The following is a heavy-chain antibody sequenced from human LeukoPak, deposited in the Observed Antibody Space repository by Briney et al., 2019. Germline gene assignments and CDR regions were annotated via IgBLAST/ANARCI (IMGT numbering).Heavy chain of an antibody. V-gene: IGHV4-61*08. CDR3: ARMVVVATIGAAFDI. CDR1: GGSISRGGYY. J-gene: IGHJ3*02. D-gene: IGHD5-12*01. Sequence: SQTLPLTCTVSGGSISRGGYYWSWIRQPPGKGLEWIGYIYYSGSTNYNPSLESRVTISVDTSKNQFSLKLSSVTAADTAVYYCARMVVVATIGAAFDIWGQGTMVTVSS. CDR2: IYYSGST.